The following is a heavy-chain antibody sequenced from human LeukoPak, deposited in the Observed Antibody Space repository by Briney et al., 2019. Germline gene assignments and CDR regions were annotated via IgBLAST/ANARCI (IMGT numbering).Heavy chain of an antibody. CDR2: VYHSGTT. Sequence: SETLSLTCTVSGYSISSGYFWGWVRQPPGKGLEWIGSVYHSGTTYYSSSLKSRVTISVDTSKNQYSLEVSSATAADTAVYYCARIVSETFDSWGQGTLVTVSS. CDR3: ARIVSETFDS. J-gene: IGHJ4*02. D-gene: IGHD5/OR15-5a*01. CDR1: GYSISSGYF. V-gene: IGHV4-38-2*02.